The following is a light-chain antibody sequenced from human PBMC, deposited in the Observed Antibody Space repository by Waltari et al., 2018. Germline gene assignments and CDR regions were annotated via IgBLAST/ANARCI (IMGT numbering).Light chain of an antibody. CDR3: QQRSDWLLT. CDR2: AAS. CDR1: QCVSSY. Sequence: EIVLTQSPATLSMSPGERATLSCRASQCVSSYLAWYQQKSGQAPRLPIYAASNRATGIPARFSGGGSGTDFTLTISSLEPEDFAVYYCQQRSDWLLTFGGGTKVEIK. J-gene: IGKJ4*01. V-gene: IGKV3-11*01.